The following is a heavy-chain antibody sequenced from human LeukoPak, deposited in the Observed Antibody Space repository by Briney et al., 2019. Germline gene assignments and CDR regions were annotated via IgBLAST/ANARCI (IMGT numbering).Heavy chain of an antibody. CDR1: GGSISSGSYY. V-gene: IGHV4-61*02. Sequence: KPSETLSLTCTVSGGSISSGSYYWSWIRQPAGKGLEWIGRIYTSGSTNYNPSLKSRVTISVDTSKNQFSLKLSSVTAADTAVYYCARAPVGIAAAGTWFDPWGQGTLVTVSS. CDR3: ARAPVGIAAAGTWFDP. J-gene: IGHJ5*02. CDR2: IYTSGST. D-gene: IGHD6-13*01.